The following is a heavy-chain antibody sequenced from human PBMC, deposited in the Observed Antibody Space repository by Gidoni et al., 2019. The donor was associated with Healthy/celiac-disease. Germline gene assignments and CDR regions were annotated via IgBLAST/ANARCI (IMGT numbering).Heavy chain of an antibody. D-gene: IGHD6-6*01. J-gene: IGHJ3*02. CDR1: GFTFSNAW. CDR3: TTDSSSSSPDAFDI. Sequence: EVQLVESGGGLVKPGGSLRLSCAASGFTFSNAWMNWVRQAPGKGLEWVGRIKSKTDGGTTDYAAPVKGRFTISRDDSKNTLYLQMNSLKTEDTAVYYCTTDSSSSSPDAFDIWGQGTMVTVSS. CDR2: IKSKTDGGTT. V-gene: IGHV3-15*07.